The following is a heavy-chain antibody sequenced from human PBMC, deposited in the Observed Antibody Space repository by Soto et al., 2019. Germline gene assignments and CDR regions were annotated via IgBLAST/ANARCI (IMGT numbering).Heavy chain of an antibody. CDR2: ISYDGSNK. Sequence: ESGGGVVQPGRSLRLSCAASGFTFSSYAMHWVRQAPGKGLEWVAVISYDGSNKYYADSVKGRFTISRDNSKNTLYLQMNSLRAEDTAVYYCARDRNYYGMDVWGQGTTVTVSS. CDR1: GFTFSSYA. CDR3: ARDRNYYGMDV. V-gene: IGHV3-30-3*01. J-gene: IGHJ6*02.